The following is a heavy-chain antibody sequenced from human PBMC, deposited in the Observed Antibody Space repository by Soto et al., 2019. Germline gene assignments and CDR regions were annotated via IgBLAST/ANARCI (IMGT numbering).Heavy chain of an antibody. CDR1: DGSISPNY. V-gene: IGHV4-59*08. D-gene: IGHD3-22*01. J-gene: IGHJ4*02. CDR2: IYYAGTT. Sequence: QVQLQESGPGLVKPSETLSLRCTISDGSISPNYWTWIRQPPGKGLEWIGYIYYAGTTTYNPSLTRRVSISVDTSKNEVSLKLTSVTAADTAVYYCARLGAYYQALDSWGQGTLVTVSS. CDR3: ARLGAYYQALDS.